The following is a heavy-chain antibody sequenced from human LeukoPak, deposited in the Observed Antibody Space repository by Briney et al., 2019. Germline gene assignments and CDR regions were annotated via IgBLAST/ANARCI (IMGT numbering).Heavy chain of an antibody. V-gene: IGHV1-69*13. CDR2: IIPIFGTA. CDR1: GGTFSSYA. Sequence: GASVKVSCKASGGTFSSYAISWVRQAPGQGLEWMGGIIPIFGTASYAQKFQGRVTITADESTSTAYMELSSLRSEDTAVYYCATASSGWYGGAFDIWGQGTMVTVSS. CDR3: ATASSGWYGGAFDI. J-gene: IGHJ3*02. D-gene: IGHD6-19*01.